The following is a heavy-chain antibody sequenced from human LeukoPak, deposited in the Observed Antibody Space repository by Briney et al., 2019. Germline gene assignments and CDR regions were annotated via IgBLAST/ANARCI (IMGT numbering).Heavy chain of an antibody. J-gene: IGHJ4*02. D-gene: IGHD3-3*01. Sequence: GESLKISCKGSGYSFTKFWSGWVRQMPGKGLEWMGIIYPGESDTRYSPSFQGQVTLLVDTSISTAYLQWSSLKASDTAMYYCARPPYYDFWNGYYPDYWGQGTLVTVSS. CDR2: IYPGESDT. CDR1: GYSFTKFW. V-gene: IGHV5-51*01. CDR3: ARPPYYDFWNGYYPDY.